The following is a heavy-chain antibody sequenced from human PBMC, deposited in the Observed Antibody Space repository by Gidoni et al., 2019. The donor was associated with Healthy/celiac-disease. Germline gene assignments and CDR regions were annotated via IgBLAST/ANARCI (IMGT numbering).Heavy chain of an antibody. CDR3: ARGGNLYYDFWSGYPFDY. J-gene: IGHJ4*02. Sequence: LQLQESGPGLVKPSETLSLTCTVSGGSISSSSYYWGWIRQPPGKGLEWIGSIYYRGSTYYNPSLKSRVTISVDTSKNQFSLKLSSVTAADTAVYYCARGGNLYYDFWSGYPFDYWGQGTLVTVSS. CDR2: IYYRGST. V-gene: IGHV4-39*07. CDR1: GGSISSSSYY. D-gene: IGHD3-3*01.